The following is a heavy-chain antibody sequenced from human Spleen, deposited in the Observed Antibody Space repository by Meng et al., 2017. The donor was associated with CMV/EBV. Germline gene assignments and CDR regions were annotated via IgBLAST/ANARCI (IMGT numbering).Heavy chain of an antibody. J-gene: IGHJ4*02. CDR2: ISYDGSNK. CDR3: AKEGDHSGSYQPYFDY. D-gene: IGHD1-26*01. CDR1: FTFSSYG. V-gene: IGHV3-30*18. Sequence: FTFSSYGMHWVRQAPGKGLEWVAVISYDGSNKYYADSVKGRFTISRDNSKNTLYLQMNSLRAEDTAVYYCAKEGDHSGSYQPYFDYWGQGTLVTVSS.